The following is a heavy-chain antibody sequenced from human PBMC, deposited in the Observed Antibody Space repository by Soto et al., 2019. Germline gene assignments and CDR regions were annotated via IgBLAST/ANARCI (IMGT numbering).Heavy chain of an antibody. CDR2: IKSKTDGGTT. V-gene: IGHV3-15*01. J-gene: IGHJ4*02. CDR3: TTAHPRGPDY. CDR1: GFTFSNAW. Sequence: EVQLVESGGGLVKPGGSLRISCAASGFTFSNAWMNWVRQAPGKGLEWVGRIKSKTDGGTTAYAAPVKGRFTISRVDSKTTLYLQMNSLKTEDTAVYYCTTAHPRGPDYWGQGTLVTVSS.